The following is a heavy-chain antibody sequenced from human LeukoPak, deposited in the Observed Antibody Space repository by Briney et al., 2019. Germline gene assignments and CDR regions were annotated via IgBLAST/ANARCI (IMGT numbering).Heavy chain of an antibody. Sequence: PGGSLRLSCAASGFTFSNYWMVWVRQAPGKGPEWVANINQDGSQKQYVDSVKGRFTISRDNAKNSVFLQMNTVRVEDTAVYYCVRDTGSLYSNPGPWGQGTLVTVSS. CDR3: VRDTGSLYSNPGP. V-gene: IGHV3-7*01. CDR1: GFTFSNYW. J-gene: IGHJ5*02. CDR2: INQDGSQK. D-gene: IGHD7-27*01.